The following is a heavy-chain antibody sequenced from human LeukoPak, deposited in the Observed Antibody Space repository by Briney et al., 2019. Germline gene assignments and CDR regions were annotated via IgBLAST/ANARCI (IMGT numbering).Heavy chain of an antibody. CDR1: GFTFSSYA. J-gene: IGHJ4*02. CDR3: AKRNLGCSSTSCYTSIDY. Sequence: GGSLRLSCAASGFTFSSYAMHWVRQAPGKGLEWVAVIRYDGSNKYYADSVKGRFTISRDNSKNTLYLQMNSLRAEDTAVYYCAKRNLGCSSTSCYTSIDYWGQGTLVTVSS. CDR2: IRYDGSNK. V-gene: IGHV3-30*02. D-gene: IGHD2-2*02.